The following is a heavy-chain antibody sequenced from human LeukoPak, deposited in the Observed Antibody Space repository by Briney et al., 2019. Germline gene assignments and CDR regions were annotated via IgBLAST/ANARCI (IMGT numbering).Heavy chain of an antibody. CDR3: VRPDRIFGVPAAFDA. V-gene: IGHV1-69*13. CDR2: IIPKYSAS. J-gene: IGHJ3*01. Sequence: SVKVSCKASGGSFSDYPINWVRQAPGQGLEWLGGIIPKYSASNYAQAFQGRVTITADESTNTVYMEMSGLRPDDTAVYYCVRPDRIFGVPAAFDAWGQGTLVAVSS. CDR1: GGSFSDYP. D-gene: IGHD3-3*02.